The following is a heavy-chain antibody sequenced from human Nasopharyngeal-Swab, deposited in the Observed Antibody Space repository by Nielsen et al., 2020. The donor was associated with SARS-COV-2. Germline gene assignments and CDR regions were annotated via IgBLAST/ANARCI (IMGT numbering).Heavy chain of an antibody. CDR3: ARGGSGYYPYYYYGMDV. Sequence: SETLSLTCAVYGGSFSGYYWSWIRQPPGKGLEWIGEINHSGSTNYNPSLKSRVTISVDTSKNQFSLKLSSVTAADTAVYYCARGGSGYYPYYYYGMDVWGQGTTVTASS. V-gene: IGHV4-34*01. J-gene: IGHJ6*02. CDR1: GGSFSGYY. D-gene: IGHD3-22*01. CDR2: INHSGST.